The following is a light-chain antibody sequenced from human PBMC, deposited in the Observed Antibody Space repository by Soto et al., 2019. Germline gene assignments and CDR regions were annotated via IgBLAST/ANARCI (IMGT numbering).Light chain of an antibody. CDR3: QQRSNGIT. CDR1: QSVSSY. Sequence: EIVLTQSPATLSLSPGERATLSCRASQSVSSYLVWYQQKPGQAPRLLIHDASNRATGIPARFSGSGSGTDFTLTISSLEPEDFAVYYCQQRSNGITFGQGTRLEI. CDR2: DAS. V-gene: IGKV3-11*01. J-gene: IGKJ5*01.